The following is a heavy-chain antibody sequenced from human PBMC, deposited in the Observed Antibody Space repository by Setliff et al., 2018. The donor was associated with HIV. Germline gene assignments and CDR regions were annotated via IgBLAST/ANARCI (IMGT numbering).Heavy chain of an antibody. CDR1: GDSISRRIYY. V-gene: IGHV4-39*01. CDR2: FYYSGSS. J-gene: IGHJ4*02. CDR3: AKLLPAADMSREIDS. Sequence: SETLSLTCTVSGDSISRRIYYWGWIRQPPGKGLEWIGNFYYSGSSHYNPSLKSRVTISVDTSKNQFSLKLISVSAADTAVYYCAKLLPAADMSREIDSWGQGTLVTVSS. D-gene: IGHD2-2*01.